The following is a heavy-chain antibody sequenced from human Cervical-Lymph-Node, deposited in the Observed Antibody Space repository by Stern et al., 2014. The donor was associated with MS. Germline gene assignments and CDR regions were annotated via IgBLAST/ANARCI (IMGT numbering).Heavy chain of an antibody. V-gene: IGHV4-59*02. D-gene: IGHD1/OR15-1a*01. J-gene: IGHJ6*02. Sequence: QVQLQESGPGVVEPSGTLALSCSVSGDSVTSFYWSWIRQPPGEGLERIGCVHHTGKTEHNPSLKGRVAMSVDVSKNQFSLRLTSVTAADSAVYYCTRDVPVTGSTFFYYHGLDVWGQGATVIVSS. CDR1: GDSVTSFY. CDR2: VHHTGKT. CDR3: TRDVPVTGSTFFYYHGLDV.